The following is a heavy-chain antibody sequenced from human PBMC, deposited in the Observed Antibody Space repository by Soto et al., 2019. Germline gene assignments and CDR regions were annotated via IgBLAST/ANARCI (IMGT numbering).Heavy chain of an antibody. J-gene: IGHJ5*02. V-gene: IGHV1-46*01. CDR2: INPDGDVT. D-gene: IGHD2-15*01. CDR1: GHTFTGNY. Sequence: QVALVQSGAEVRKPGASVKVSCKASGHTFTGNYMHWVRQAPGQGLEWMGIINPDGDVTNYAHKFRRRVTLTREMSTSKSYMELRSLTSEDTVVDYCASKFSRGSFQYCDLWGQGTLVTVSS. CDR3: ASKFSRGSFQYCDL.